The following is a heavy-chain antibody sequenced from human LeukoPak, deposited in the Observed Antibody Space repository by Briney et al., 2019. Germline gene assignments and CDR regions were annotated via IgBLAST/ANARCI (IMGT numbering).Heavy chain of an antibody. D-gene: IGHD5-12*01. Sequence: GGSLRLSCAASGFRFSNFAMRWVRQAQGKGLEWVSLIIGSSGDTLYADSVKGRFTISRDISKNRLYLQMNSLRAEDTALYYCAKGAYDYIEMGYFDDWGQGTLVTVSS. V-gene: IGHV3-23*01. J-gene: IGHJ4*02. CDR3: AKGAYDYIEMGYFDD. CDR2: IIGSSGDT. CDR1: GFRFSNFA.